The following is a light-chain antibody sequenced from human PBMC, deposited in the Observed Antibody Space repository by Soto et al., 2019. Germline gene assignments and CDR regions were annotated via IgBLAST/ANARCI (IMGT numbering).Light chain of an antibody. CDR2: GAS. CDR1: QSVNGN. Sequence: EIVMTQSPATLSVSPGERATLSCRASQSVNGNLAWYQHKPGQAPRLLIHGASTRATGFPARFSASGSGTEFTFTISSLQSEDFAVYYCQQYNYWPRTFGQGTMV. J-gene: IGKJ1*01. CDR3: QQYNYWPRT. V-gene: IGKV3-15*01.